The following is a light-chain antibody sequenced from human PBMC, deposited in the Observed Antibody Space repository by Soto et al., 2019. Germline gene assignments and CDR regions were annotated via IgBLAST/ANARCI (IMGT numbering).Light chain of an antibody. CDR1: SSDVGGYNY. CDR2: DVT. Sequence: QSALTQPASVSGSPGQSITISCTGTSSDVGGYNYVSWYQQYPGKAPKVMIYDVTNRPSGDSNRFSGSRSGNTASLTISGLQAEDEADYYCCSFTTSSTYVFGTGTKVTVL. CDR3: CSFTTSSTYV. V-gene: IGLV2-14*01. J-gene: IGLJ1*01.